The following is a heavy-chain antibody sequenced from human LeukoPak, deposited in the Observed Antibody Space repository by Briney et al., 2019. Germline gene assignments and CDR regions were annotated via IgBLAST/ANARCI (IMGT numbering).Heavy chain of an antibody. Sequence: ASETLSLTCTVSGYSISSGYYWGWIRQPPGKGLEWIGSIYHSGSTYYNPSLKSRVTISVETSKNQFSLKLSSVTAADTAIYYCARLITGTIDYWGPGTLVTVSS. J-gene: IGHJ4*02. CDR3: ARLITGTIDY. CDR2: IYHSGST. CDR1: GYSISSGYY. D-gene: IGHD1-20*01. V-gene: IGHV4-38-2*02.